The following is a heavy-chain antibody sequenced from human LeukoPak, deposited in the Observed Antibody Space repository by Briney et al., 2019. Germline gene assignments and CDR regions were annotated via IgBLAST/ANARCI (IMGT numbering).Heavy chain of an antibody. CDR1: VFTLSSYN. CDR2: ISSGSSYI. V-gene: IGHV3-21*01. CDR3: ARDYDRDC. D-gene: IGHD3-22*01. Sequence: GVSVTLSCAASVFTLSSYNMNWVRQATGKGLEWVSFISSGSSYISYADPVKGRFTTSRDNAKNSLYLQMNSLRAEDTAVYYCARDYDRDCWGQGNLVTVSS. J-gene: IGHJ4*02.